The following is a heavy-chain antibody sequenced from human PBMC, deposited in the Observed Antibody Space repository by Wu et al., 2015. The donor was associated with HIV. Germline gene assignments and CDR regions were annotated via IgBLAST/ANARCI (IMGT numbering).Heavy chain of an antibody. D-gene: IGHD1-14*01. Sequence: QAQLVQSGAEVKKPGASVKVSCKASGYSFTNFDINWVRQATGQGLEWVGWMNPNTGNRGYAQRFQGRVTFTKNTSISTAYMDLSSLTSADTGVYFCARGYLVSRETRDYYMDVWGKGTTVSVFS. V-gene: IGHV1-8*03. CDR1: GYSFTNFD. CDR3: ARGYLVSRETRDYYMDV. J-gene: IGHJ6*03. CDR2: MNPNTGNR.